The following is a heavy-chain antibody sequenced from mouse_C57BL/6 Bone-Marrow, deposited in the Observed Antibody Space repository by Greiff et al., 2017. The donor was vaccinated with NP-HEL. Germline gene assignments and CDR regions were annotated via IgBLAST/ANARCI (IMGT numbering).Heavy chain of an antibody. D-gene: IGHD1-1*01. CDR2: INPNNGGT. CDR1: GYTFTDYN. J-gene: IGHJ3*01. Sequence: VQLQQSGPELVKPGASVKIPCKASGYTFTDYNMDWVKQSHGKSLEWIGDINPNNGGTIYNQKFKGKATLTVDKYSSTAYMELRSLTSEDTAVYYCARRALFITTVVAPFAYWGQGTLVTVSA. V-gene: IGHV1-18*01. CDR3: ARRALFITTVVAPFAY.